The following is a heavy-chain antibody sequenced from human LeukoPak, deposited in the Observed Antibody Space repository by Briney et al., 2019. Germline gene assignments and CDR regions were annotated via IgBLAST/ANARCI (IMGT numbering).Heavy chain of an antibody. D-gene: IGHD7-27*01. CDR2: ISAYNGNT. J-gene: IGHJ4*02. CDR3: ARDLTAGRLVAGVVY. V-gene: IGHV1-18*01. Sequence: ASVKVSCKASGGTFSSYAISWVRQAPGQGLEWMGWISAYNGNTNYAQKFQGRVTMTTDTSTYTVYMELRSLRSDDTAVYYCARDLTAGRLVAGVVYWGQGTLVTVSS. CDR1: GGTFSSYA.